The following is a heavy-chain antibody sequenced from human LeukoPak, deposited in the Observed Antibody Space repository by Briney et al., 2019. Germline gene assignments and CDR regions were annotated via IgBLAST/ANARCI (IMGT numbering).Heavy chain of an antibody. Sequence: PGGSLRLSCAASKFAFSSYAMSWVRQAPGEGLEWVSAISGGGGNTYYADSVKGRFTISRDNSKNTLYLQMNSLRAEDTAVYYCAKNGPLLGYCSGGTCNWFDPWGQGTLVTVSS. D-gene: IGHD2-15*01. CDR1: KFAFSSYA. CDR3: AKNGPLLGYCSGGTCNWFDP. CDR2: ISGGGGNT. J-gene: IGHJ5*02. V-gene: IGHV3-23*01.